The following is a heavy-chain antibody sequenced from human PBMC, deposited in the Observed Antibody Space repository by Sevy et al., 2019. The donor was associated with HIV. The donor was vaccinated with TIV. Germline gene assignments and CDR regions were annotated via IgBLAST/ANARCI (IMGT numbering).Heavy chain of an antibody. CDR1: GFTFSSYS. CDR2: ISSSSSYI. D-gene: IGHD6-6*01. Sequence: GGSLRLSCAASGFTFSSYSMNWVRQAPGKGLEWVSSISSSSSYIYYADSVKGRFTISRDNANNSLYLQMNSLRAEDTAVYYCARDEAVYSSSSYFDYWGQGTLVTVSS. V-gene: IGHV3-21*01. CDR3: ARDEAVYSSSSYFDY. J-gene: IGHJ4*02.